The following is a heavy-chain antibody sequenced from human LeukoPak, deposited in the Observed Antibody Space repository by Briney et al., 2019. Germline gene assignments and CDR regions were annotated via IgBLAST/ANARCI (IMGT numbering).Heavy chain of an antibody. CDR2: MNPNSGNT. Sequence: ASVKVSCKASGYTFTSYDINWVRQATGQGLEWMGWMNPNSGNTGYAQKFQGRVTMTRNTSISTAYMELSSLRSEDTAVYYCARGGSYYGSGSYYGPNYYYYYMDVWGKGTTVTTSS. CDR1: GYTFTSYD. CDR3: ARGGSYYGSGSYYGPNYYYYYMDV. D-gene: IGHD3-10*01. V-gene: IGHV1-8*01. J-gene: IGHJ6*03.